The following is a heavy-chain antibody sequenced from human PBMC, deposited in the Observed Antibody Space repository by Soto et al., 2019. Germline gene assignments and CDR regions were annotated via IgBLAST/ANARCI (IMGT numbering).Heavy chain of an antibody. J-gene: IGHJ3*01. CDR3: ASLNFDILTGYYAFDL. V-gene: IGHV4-30-2*01. CDR1: GGSISSGGYS. Sequence: SETLSLTCAVSGGSISSGGYSCNWIRQPPGKGLEWIGYIYHSGSTYYNPSLKSRVTISVDTSKNQFSLKLSSVTAADTAIYYCASLNFDILTGYYAFDLWGQGTMVTVSS. CDR2: IYHSGST. D-gene: IGHD3-9*01.